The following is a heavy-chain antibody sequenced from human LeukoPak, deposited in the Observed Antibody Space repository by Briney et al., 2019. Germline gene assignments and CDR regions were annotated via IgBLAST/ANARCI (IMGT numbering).Heavy chain of an antibody. CDR3: ARHPEWELQPFDY. CDR1: GGSISSSSYY. V-gene: IGHV4-39*07. D-gene: IGHD1-26*01. Sequence: PSETLSLTCTVSGGSISSSSYYWGWIRQPPGKGLEWIGSIYYGGSTYYNPSLKSRVTISVDTSKNQFSLKLSSVTAADTAVYYCARHPEWELQPFDYWGQGTLVTVSS. J-gene: IGHJ4*02. CDR2: IYYGGST.